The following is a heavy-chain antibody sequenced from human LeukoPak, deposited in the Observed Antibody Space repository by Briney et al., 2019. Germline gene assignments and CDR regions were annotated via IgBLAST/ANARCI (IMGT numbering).Heavy chain of an antibody. CDR2: INSDGSEG. Sequence: GGSLRLSCAVSGFTFSGFWMSWSRQAPGKGLEWVASINSDGSEGYYADVVKGRFTISRDNAKNSLYLQINSLRAEDTAVYYCARGTTYCSSTSCHYYYYGMDVWGQGTTVTVSS. CDR1: GFTFSGFW. J-gene: IGHJ6*02. D-gene: IGHD2-2*01. CDR3: ARGTTYCSSTSCHYYYYGMDV. V-gene: IGHV3-7*03.